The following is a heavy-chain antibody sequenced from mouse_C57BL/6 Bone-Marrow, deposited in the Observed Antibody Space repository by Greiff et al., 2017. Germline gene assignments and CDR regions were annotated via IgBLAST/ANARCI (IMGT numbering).Heavy chain of an antibody. CDR2: INPYNGGT. J-gene: IGHJ4*01. D-gene: IGHD2-2*01. V-gene: IGHV1-19*01. CDR1: GYTFTDYY. Sequence: VQLQQSGPVLVKPGASVKMSCKASGYTFTDYYMNWVKQSHGKSLEWIGVINPYNGGTSYNQKFKGKATLTVDKSSSTAYMGLNSLTSEDSAVYYCASLWLRDYYAMDYWGQGTSVTVSS. CDR3: ASLWLRDYYAMDY.